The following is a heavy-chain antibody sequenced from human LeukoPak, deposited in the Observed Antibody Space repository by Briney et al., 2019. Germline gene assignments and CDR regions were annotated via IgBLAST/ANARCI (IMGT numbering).Heavy chain of an antibody. D-gene: IGHD5-18*01. CDR1: GFTFSSYA. V-gene: IGHV3-48*03. CDR2: ISSCGSTI. Sequence: GGSLRLSCAASGFTFSSYAMNWVRQAPGKGLEWDSYISSCGSTIYYADSLKGRLTISSDNPKNSLYLQMNSLRAEDTAVYYCACYRGDSYGAGYNWFDPWGQGTLVTVSS. J-gene: IGHJ5*02. CDR3: ACYRGDSYGAGYNWFDP.